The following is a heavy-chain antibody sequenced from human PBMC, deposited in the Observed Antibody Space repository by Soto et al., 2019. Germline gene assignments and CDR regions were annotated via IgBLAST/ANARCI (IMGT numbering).Heavy chain of an antibody. V-gene: IGHV3-7*03. Sequence: GVCLRVGCASCGERFYTYWVTWACKAPGKGLEWVANIKEDESERYYVDSVKCRFNIYRDNAKNSLFLQMGSLSAEDTAVYYWAMRISATGYDQRGQGTLVTV. CDR3: AMRISATGYDQ. J-gene: IGHJ4*02. CDR2: IKEDESER. D-gene: IGHD6-13*01. CDR1: GERFYTYW.